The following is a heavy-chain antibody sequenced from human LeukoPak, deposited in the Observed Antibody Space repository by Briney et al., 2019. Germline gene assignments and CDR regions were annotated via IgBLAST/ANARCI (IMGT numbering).Heavy chain of an antibody. D-gene: IGHD2-15*01. V-gene: IGHV1-8*01. Sequence: GASVRVSCKACGYTFTTYVTNWVPHGPGQGLGWVGCINPNRGNTGYAQKFQGRVTMTRNTSISIAYMEVSSLRSEDTAVYYRTRGTGCTGGSCSYYGMDVWGQGTTVTASS. CDR3: TRGTGCTGGSCSYYGMDV. CDR2: INPNRGNT. J-gene: IGHJ6*02. CDR1: GYTFTTYV.